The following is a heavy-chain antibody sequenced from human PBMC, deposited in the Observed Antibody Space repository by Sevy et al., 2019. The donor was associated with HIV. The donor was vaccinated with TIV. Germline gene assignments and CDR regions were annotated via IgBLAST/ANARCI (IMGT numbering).Heavy chain of an antibody. J-gene: IGHJ4*02. V-gene: IGHV1-18*04. CDR2: ISAYNGDT. CDR3: ARGFAVADYYFDY. CDR1: GYTFTSYG. Sequence: ASVKVSCKASGYTFTSYGVSWVRQAPGQGLEYMGWISAYNGDTNHAQKVQGRVTMTTDTSTSTAYMELRSLTTDDTAVYYCARGFAVADYYFDYWGQGTLVTVSS. D-gene: IGHD6-19*01.